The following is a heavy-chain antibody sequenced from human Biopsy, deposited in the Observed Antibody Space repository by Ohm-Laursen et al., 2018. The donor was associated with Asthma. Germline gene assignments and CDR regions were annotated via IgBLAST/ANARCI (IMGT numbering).Heavy chain of an antibody. J-gene: IGHJ3*01. CDR2: VNTGNGDT. CDR3: ARTYYDFLTGQVKDVFGV. V-gene: IGHV1-3*04. D-gene: IGHD3-9*01. CDR1: GYTFISFA. Sequence: SEKVSCNASGYTFISFAIHWVRQAPGQRLEWMGWVNTGNGDTKDSQKFQGRVTITRDTSASTAYMELRSLRSEDTATYYCARTYYDFLTGQVKDVFGVWGQGTMVTVSS.